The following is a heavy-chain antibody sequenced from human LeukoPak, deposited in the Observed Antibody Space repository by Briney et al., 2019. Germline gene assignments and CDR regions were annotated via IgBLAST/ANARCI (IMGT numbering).Heavy chain of an antibody. CDR3: AKRGVVIRVILVGFHKEAYYFDS. Sequence: GGSLRLSCAASGFTFSSYEMNWVRQAPGKGLEWVSYISSSGSTIYYADSVKGRFTISRDNSKNTLYLQMNSLRAEDTAVYFCAKRGVVIRVILVGFHKEAYYFDSWGQGALVTVSS. V-gene: IGHV3-48*03. D-gene: IGHD3-22*01. CDR1: GFTFSSYE. CDR2: ISSSGSTI. J-gene: IGHJ4*02.